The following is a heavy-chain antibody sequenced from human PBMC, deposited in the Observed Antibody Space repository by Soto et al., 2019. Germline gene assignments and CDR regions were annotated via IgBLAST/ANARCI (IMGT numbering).Heavy chain of an antibody. CDR2: IIPIFGTA. Sequence: SVKVSCKASGGTFSSYAISWVRQAPGQGLEWMGGIIPIFGTANYAQKFQGRVTITADESTSTAYMELSSLRSEDTAVYYCARDMSDGYKYFDYWGQGTLVTVSS. CDR3: ARDMSDGYKYFDY. V-gene: IGHV1-69*13. J-gene: IGHJ4*02. D-gene: IGHD5-12*01. CDR1: GGTFSSYA.